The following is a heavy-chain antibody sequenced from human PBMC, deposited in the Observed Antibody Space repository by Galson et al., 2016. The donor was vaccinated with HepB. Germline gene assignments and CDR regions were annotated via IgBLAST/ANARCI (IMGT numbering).Heavy chain of an antibody. CDR2: MSYDGSNK. J-gene: IGHJ4*02. Sequence: SLRLSCAASGFTFSNYPMHWVRQAPGKGLEWVAVMSYDGSNKYYADSVKGRFTISRDNSKNTLYLQMNSLRHEDTAMYYCAGGENADIGVVTAILYWGQGTLVTVSS. V-gene: IGHV3-30-3*01. CDR3: AGGENADIGVVTAILY. CDR1: GFTFSNYP. D-gene: IGHD2-21*02.